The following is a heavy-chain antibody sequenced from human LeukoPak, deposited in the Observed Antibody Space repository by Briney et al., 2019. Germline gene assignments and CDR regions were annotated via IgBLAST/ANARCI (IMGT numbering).Heavy chain of an antibody. CDR1: GFTFSSYW. D-gene: IGHD3-16*01. CDR2: INRLGSYT. J-gene: IGHJ4*02. Sequence: GGSLRLSCEASGFTFSSYWMHWVRQVPGKGLVWVSHINRLGSYTSYADAVKGRFTISRDNAKNTLYLEMKNLRVEDTAVYYCASEGGYSYESWGQGILVTVSS. CDR3: ASEGGYSYES. V-gene: IGHV3-74*01.